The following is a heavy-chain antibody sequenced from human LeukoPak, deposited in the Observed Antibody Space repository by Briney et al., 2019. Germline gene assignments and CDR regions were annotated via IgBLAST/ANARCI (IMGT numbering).Heavy chain of an antibody. CDR2: TSYDGSNK. Sequence: GRSLRLSCAASGFTFSSYGMHWVRQAPGKGLEWVAVTSYDGSNKDYADSVKGRFTISRDNSKNTLYLQMNSLRAEDTAVYYCAKDRRYYDFWSGYPDAFDIWGQGTMVTVSS. CDR3: AKDRRYYDFWSGYPDAFDI. V-gene: IGHV3-30-3*01. D-gene: IGHD3-3*01. J-gene: IGHJ3*02. CDR1: GFTFSSYG.